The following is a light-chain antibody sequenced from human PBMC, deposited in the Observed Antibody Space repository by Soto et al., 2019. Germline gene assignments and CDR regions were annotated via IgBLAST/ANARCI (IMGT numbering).Light chain of an antibody. CDR1: QSISSY. V-gene: IGKV1-39*01. Sequence: DIQMTQSPSCLSASVGDRVTITCRASQSISSYLNWYQQKPGKAPKLLIYAASSLQSGVPSRFSGSGSGTHVTLTISSLQPEDFATYYCQQSYSTQYTFGQGTKLEIK. J-gene: IGKJ2*01. CDR3: QQSYSTQYT. CDR2: AAS.